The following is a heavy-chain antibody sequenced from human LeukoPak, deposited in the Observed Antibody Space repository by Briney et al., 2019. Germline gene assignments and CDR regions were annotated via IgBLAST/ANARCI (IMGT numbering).Heavy chain of an antibody. CDR1: GFTVSSSY. CDR2: IYSGGST. CDR3: AREQDGGYD. J-gene: IGHJ4*02. D-gene: IGHD6-25*01. Sequence: PGGSLSLSCAASGFTVSSSYMSWVRQAPGKGLEWVSIIYSGGSTYYADSVKGRFTISRDNSKNTLYLQMNSLRGEDTAVYYCAREQDGGYDWGQGTVVTVSS. V-gene: IGHV3-53*01.